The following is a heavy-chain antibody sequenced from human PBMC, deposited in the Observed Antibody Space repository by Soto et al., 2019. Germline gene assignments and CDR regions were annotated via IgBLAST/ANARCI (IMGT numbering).Heavy chain of an antibody. D-gene: IGHD3-3*01. J-gene: IGHJ6*02. CDR1: GYTFTSYG. CDR3: ARDLSYDFWSGPPADYGMDV. V-gene: IGHV1-18*04. Sequence: ASVKVSCKASGYTFTSYGISWVRQAPGQGLEWMGWISAYNGNTNYAQKLQGRVTMTTDTSTSTAYMELRSLRSDDTAGYYCARDLSYDFWSGPPADYGMDVWGQGTTVTVSS. CDR2: ISAYNGNT.